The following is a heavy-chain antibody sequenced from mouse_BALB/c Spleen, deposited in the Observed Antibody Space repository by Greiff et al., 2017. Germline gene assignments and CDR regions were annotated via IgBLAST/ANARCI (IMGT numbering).Heavy chain of an antibody. CDR1: GFTFSSYT. V-gene: IGHV5-6-4*01. J-gene: IGHJ4*01. D-gene: IGHD2-1*01. CDR2: ISSGGSYT. Sequence: EVQGVESGGGLVKPGGSLKLSCAASGFTFSSYTMSWVRQTPEKRLEWVATISSGGSYTYYPDSVKGRFTISRDNAKNTLYLQMSSLKSEDTAMYYCTRYGNYGAMDYWGQGTSVTVSS. CDR3: TRYGNYGAMDY.